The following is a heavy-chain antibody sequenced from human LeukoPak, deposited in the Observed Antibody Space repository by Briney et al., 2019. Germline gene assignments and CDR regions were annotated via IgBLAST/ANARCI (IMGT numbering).Heavy chain of an antibody. CDR1: GFSFSSYN. J-gene: IGHJ6*03. Sequence: PGGSLRLSCAASGFSFSSYNMNWVRQTPGKGLEWVSLITSSSTYTFYADSVKGRFTISRDNARNSLYLQMNSLRAEDTAVYYCASMVYATLISHYYMDVWGKGTTVTVSS. CDR3: ASMVYATLISHYYMDV. V-gene: IGHV3-21*04. D-gene: IGHD2-8*01. CDR2: ITSSSTYT.